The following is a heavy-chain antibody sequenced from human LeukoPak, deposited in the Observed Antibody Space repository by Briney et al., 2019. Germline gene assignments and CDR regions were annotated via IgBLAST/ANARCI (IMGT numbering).Heavy chain of an antibody. CDR1: GFTFSSYS. CDR3: AKVGGYYFRDFDY. Sequence: GGSLRLSCAASGFTFSSYSMNWVRQAPGKGLEWVSSISSSSSYIYYADSVKGRFTISRDNAKNSLYLQMNSLRAEDTAVYYSAKVGGYYFRDFDYWGQGTLVTVSS. D-gene: IGHD3-22*01. J-gene: IGHJ4*02. CDR2: ISSSSSYI. V-gene: IGHV3-21*01.